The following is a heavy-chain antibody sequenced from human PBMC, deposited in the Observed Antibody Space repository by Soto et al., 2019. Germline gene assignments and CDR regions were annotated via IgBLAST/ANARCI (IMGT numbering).Heavy chain of an antibody. J-gene: IGHJ6*02. Sequence: GESLKISCKGSGYSFTSYWISWVRQMPGKGLEWVGRIDPSDSYTHNSPSFQGNVTIPADKSISTAYLQWNSLKASYTGMYYCARLKTSGSFGLDVWGQGITVTVSS. D-gene: IGHD6-19*01. CDR2: IDPSDSYT. CDR3: ARLKTSGSFGLDV. CDR1: GYSFTSYW. V-gene: IGHV5-10-1*01.